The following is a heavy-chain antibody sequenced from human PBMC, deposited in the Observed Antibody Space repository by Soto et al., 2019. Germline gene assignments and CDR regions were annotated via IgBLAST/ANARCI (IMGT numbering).Heavy chain of an antibody. CDR3: TRGINDNGWYFGY. Sequence: GGSLRLSCTASGFTFGIYAISWVRQAPGKGREWGGFITSKAYGGTTQYAASGRGRFTISRDDYKGIAYLEMNSAKNEDTAVYYCTRGINDNGWYFGYWGQGTLVTVSS. D-gene: IGHD6-19*01. CDR2: ITSKAYGGTT. V-gene: IGHV3-49*04. CDR1: GFTFGIYA. J-gene: IGHJ4*02.